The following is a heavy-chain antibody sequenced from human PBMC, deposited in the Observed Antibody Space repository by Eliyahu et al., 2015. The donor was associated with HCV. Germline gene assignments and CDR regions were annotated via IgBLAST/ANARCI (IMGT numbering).Heavy chain of an antibody. V-gene: IGHV3-21*01. CDR3: ARGLLMEVVTAIGQGFDP. J-gene: IGHJ5*02. D-gene: IGHD2-21*02. Sequence: PGKGLEWVSXISSSSSYIYYADXVKGRFTISRDNAKNSLYLQMNSLRAEDTAVYYCARGLLMEVVTAIGQGFDPWGQGTLVTVSS. CDR2: ISSSSSYI.